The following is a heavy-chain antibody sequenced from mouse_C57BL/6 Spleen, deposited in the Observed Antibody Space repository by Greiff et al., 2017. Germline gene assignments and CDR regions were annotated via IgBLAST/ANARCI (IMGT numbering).Heavy chain of an antibody. J-gene: IGHJ2*01. V-gene: IGHV5-16*01. Sequence: EVKLMESEGGLVQPGSSMKLSCTASGFTFSDYYMAWVRQVPEKGLEWVANINYDGSSTYYLDSLKSRFIISRDNAKNILYLQMSSLKSEDTATYYCARYYEGYFDYWGQGTTLTVSS. CDR1: GFTFSDYY. D-gene: IGHD1-1*01. CDR2: INYDGSST. CDR3: ARYYEGYFDY.